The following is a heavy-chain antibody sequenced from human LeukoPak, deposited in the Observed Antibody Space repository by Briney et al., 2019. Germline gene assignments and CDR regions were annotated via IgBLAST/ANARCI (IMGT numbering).Heavy chain of an antibody. CDR1: GYTFTGYY. J-gene: IGHJ4*02. D-gene: IGHD6-19*01. V-gene: IGHV1-2*02. Sequence: ASVKVSCKASGYTFTGYYMHWVRQAPGQGLEWMGWINPNSGGTNYAQKFQGRVTMTRDTSISTAYMELSRLRSDDTAVYYCARVEYSSGRSPFDYWGQGTLVTVSS. CDR3: ARVEYSSGRSPFDY. CDR2: INPNSGGT.